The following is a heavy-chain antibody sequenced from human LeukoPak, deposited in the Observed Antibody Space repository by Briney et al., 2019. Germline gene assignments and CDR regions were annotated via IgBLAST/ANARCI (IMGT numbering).Heavy chain of an antibody. J-gene: IGHJ4*02. CDR1: GFTFSSYA. D-gene: IGHD1-26*01. Sequence: MSGGSLRLSCAASGFTFSSYAMSWIRQPPGKGLEWIGEINHSGSTNYNPPLKSRVTISVDTSKNQFSLKLSSVTAADTAVYYCARRGSWRYDYWGQGTLVTVSS. CDR3: ARRGSWRYDY. CDR2: INHSGST. V-gene: IGHV4-34*01.